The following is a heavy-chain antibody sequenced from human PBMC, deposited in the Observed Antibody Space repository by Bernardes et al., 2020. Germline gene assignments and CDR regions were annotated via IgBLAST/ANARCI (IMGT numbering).Heavy chain of an antibody. D-gene: IGHD6-13*01. CDR2: IYSGGST. Sequence: GSLRLSCAASGFTVSSNYMSWVRQAPGKGLEWVSVIYSGGSTYYADSVKGRFTISRDNSKNTLYLQMNSLRAEDTAVYYCARDGYGDAFDIWGQGTMVTVSS. CDR3: ARDGYGDAFDI. J-gene: IGHJ3*02. CDR1: GFTVSSNY. V-gene: IGHV3-53*01.